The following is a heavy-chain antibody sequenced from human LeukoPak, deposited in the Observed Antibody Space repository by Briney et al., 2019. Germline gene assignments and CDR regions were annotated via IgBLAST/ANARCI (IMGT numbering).Heavy chain of an antibody. V-gene: IGHV3-15*01. D-gene: IGHD3-10*01. CDR2: IKSKTDGGTT. CDR3: TTGRDHYGWPDAFDI. Sequence: GGSLRLSCAASGFTFSNAWMSWVRQAPGKGLEWVGRIKSKTDGGTTDYAAPVKGRFTISRDDSKNTLYLQMNSLKTEDTAVYYCTTGRDHYGWPDAFDIWGQGTMVTVSS. CDR1: GFTFSNAW. J-gene: IGHJ3*02.